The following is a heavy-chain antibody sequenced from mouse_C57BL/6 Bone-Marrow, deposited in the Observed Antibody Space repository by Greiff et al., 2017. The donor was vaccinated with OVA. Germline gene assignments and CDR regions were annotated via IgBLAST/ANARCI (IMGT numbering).Heavy chain of an antibody. CDR2: ISSGGSYT. CDR3: ARLSSTMITTRYYFDY. Sequence: EVKLVESGGDLVKPGGSLKLSCAASGFTFSSYGMSWVRQTPDKRLEWVATISSGGSYTYYPDSVKGRFTISRDNAKNNLYLQMSSLKSEDTAMYYCARLSSTMITTRYYFDYWGQGTTLTVSS. V-gene: IGHV5-6*01. D-gene: IGHD2-4*01. J-gene: IGHJ2*01. CDR1: GFTFSSYG.